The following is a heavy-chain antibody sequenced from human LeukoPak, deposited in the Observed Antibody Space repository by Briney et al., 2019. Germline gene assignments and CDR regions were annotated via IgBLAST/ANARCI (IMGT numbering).Heavy chain of an antibody. CDR3: ARDELWYPGGDY. CDR1: GFTFSSYS. CDR2: ISSSSSYI. V-gene: IGHV3-21*01. Sequence: GGSLRLSCAASGFTFSSYSMNWVRQAPGKGLEWVSSISSSSSYIYYADSVKGRFTISRDNAKNSLYPQMNSLRAEDTAVYYCARDELWYPGGDYWGQGTLVTVSS. D-gene: IGHD3-10*01. J-gene: IGHJ4*02.